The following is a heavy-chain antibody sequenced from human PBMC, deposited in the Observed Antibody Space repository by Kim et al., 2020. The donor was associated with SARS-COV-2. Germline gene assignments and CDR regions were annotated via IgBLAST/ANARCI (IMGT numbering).Heavy chain of an antibody. Sequence: GGSLRLSCVASGFSFSALYMSWVRQAPGKGLEWVANIQENGNAKFYVDSVKGRFTISRDNAKNSLYLQMNSLRVEDTAVYYCAVTMLWGGISGYYNGVDFWGQGTTVTVSS. CDR1: GFSFSALY. D-gene: IGHD3-22*01. J-gene: IGHJ6*02. CDR2: IQENGNAK. V-gene: IGHV3-7*01. CDR3: AVTMLWGGISGYYNGVDF.